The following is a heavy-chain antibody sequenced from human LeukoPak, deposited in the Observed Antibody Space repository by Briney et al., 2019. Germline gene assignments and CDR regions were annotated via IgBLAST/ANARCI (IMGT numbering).Heavy chain of an antibody. Sequence: PGGSLRLSCAASGFTFSSYSMNWVRQAPGKGLEWVSSISSSSSYIYYADSVKGRFTISRDNAKNSLYLQMNSLRAEDTALYYCVKDFSMQLWLHFFYWGQGTLVTVSS. CDR2: ISSSSSYI. V-gene: IGHV3-21*04. CDR1: GFTFSSYS. J-gene: IGHJ4*02. D-gene: IGHD5-18*01. CDR3: VKDFSMQLWLHFFY.